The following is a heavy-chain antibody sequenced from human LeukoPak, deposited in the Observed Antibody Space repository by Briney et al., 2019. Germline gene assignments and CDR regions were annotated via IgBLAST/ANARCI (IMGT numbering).Heavy chain of an antibody. Sequence: GRSLRLSCAASGFTFDDYAMHWARQAPGKGLEWVSGISWNSGSIGYVDSVKGRFTISRDNAKNSLYLQMNSLRAEDTALYYCAKGGVVAGTGLSHWGQGTLVTVSS. J-gene: IGHJ4*02. V-gene: IGHV3-9*01. CDR3: AKGGVVAGTGLSH. CDR1: GFTFDDYA. D-gene: IGHD6-19*01. CDR2: ISWNSGSI.